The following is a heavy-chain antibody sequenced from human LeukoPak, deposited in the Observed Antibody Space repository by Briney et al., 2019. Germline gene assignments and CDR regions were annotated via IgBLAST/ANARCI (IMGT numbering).Heavy chain of an antibody. CDR1: GYTFTHLS. V-gene: IGHV1-24*01. D-gene: IGHD5-18*01. J-gene: IGHJ4*02. Sequence: ASVKVSCKVSGYTFTHLSMHWVRQTPGKGLEWMGGFDPEDGIAAYAQKLQGRVTMTEDTSTDTAYMELSSLRSDDTAVYFCAITTAVGFDFWGPGTLVTVSS. CDR3: AITTAVGFDF. CDR2: FDPEDGIA.